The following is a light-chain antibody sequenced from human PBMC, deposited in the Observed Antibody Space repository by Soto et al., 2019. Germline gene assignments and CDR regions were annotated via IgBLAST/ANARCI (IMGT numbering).Light chain of an antibody. CDR2: DAS. CDR3: QQYETFSGT. J-gene: IGKJ1*01. V-gene: IGKV1-5*01. CDR1: QSVSGW. Sequence: DIQMTPSPSTLSASVGDTVNVTCRASQSVSGWLAWSPEKPGEAPKLLIYDASALPRGVPSRFSGSGSGTKFTLAIASLQPDDFATYYCQQYETFSGTFGPGTKVDIK.